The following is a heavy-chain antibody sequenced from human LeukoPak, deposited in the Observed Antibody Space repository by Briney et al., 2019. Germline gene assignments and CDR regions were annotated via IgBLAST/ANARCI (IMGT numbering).Heavy chain of an antibody. J-gene: IGHJ5*02. V-gene: IGHV3-33*01. CDR2: IWYDGSKK. CDR1: GFTFSSYG. D-gene: IGHD3-10*01. Sequence: GGSLRLSCAASGFTFSSYGMHWVRQAPGKGLEWVTDIWYDGSKKYYADSVKGRFTISRDNSKSTLYLQMNSLRAEDTAVYYCARDSSLEEGYYGSGTYNWFDPWGQGTLVTVSS. CDR3: ARDSSLEEGYYGSGTYNWFDP.